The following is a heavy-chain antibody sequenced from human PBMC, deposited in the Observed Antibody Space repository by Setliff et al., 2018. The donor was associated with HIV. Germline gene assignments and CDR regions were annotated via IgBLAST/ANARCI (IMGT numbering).Heavy chain of an antibody. D-gene: IGHD1-26*01. J-gene: IGHJ4*02. V-gene: IGHV3-66*01. CDR1: GFTFSSYE. Sequence: GGSLRLSCAASGFTFSSYEMTWVRQAPGKGLEWVSVIYSGGSTYYADSVKGRFTISRDSAKNSLFLQMNSLRGEDTAVYFCARDDKWAFDYWGQGTQVTVSS. CDR2: IYSGGST. CDR3: ARDDKWAFDY.